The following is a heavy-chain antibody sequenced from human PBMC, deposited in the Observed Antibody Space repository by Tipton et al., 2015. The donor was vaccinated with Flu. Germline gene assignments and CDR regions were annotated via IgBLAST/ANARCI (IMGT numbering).Heavy chain of an antibody. CDR1: GLTVSTSY. D-gene: IGHD1-14*01. CDR2: VYDDGRT. J-gene: IGHJ4*02. Sequence: SLRFSCAVSGLTVSTSYMSWVRQPPGKGLEWVSIVYDDGRTYYADSVEGRFAISRDNSKNILYLQMNSLRADDTAVYFCARDEGGTYPDWGQGTLVTVSS. V-gene: IGHV3-53*01. CDR3: ARDEGGTYPD.